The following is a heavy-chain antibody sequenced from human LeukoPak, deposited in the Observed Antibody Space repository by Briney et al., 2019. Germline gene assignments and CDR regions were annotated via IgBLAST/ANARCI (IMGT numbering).Heavy chain of an antibody. D-gene: IGHD4-17*01. CDR1: GGSISSYY. CDR2: TSYSGSA. V-gene: IGHV4-59*01. J-gene: IGHJ4*02. CDR3: ARCHDYGDYYFDY. Sequence: SETLSLTCTVSGGSISSYYWSWIRQPPGKGLEWIGYTSYSGSANYNPSLKSRATISVDTSKNQFSLKLTSVTAADTAVYYCARCHDYGDYYFDYWGQGTLVTVSS.